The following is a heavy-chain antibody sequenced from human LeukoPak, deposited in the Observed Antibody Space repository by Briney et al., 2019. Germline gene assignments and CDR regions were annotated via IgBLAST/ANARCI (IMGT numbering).Heavy chain of an antibody. CDR1: GGSISSYY. V-gene: IGHV4-4*07. J-gene: IGHJ6*03. D-gene: IGHD3-10*01. CDR2: IYTSGST. CDR3: ARDEYYYGSGSYYYYYYMDV. Sequence: SETLSLTCTVSGGSISSYYWSWIRQPAGKGLEWIGRIYTSGSTNYNPSLKSRVTMSVDTSKNQFSLKLSSVTAADTAVYYRARDEYYYGSGSYYYYYYMDVWGKGTTVTVSS.